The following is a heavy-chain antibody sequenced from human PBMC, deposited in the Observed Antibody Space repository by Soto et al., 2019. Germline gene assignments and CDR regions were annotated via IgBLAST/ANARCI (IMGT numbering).Heavy chain of an antibody. CDR1: VGSCTGYY. V-gene: IGHV4-34*01. CDR2: INHSRST. CDR3: ARGIYDFWSSYDTWFDP. D-gene: IGHD3-3*01. Sequence: SETLSLTCAVYVGSCTGYYWTWIRQPPGKGLEWIGEINHSRSTKYSPSLKSRVTMSVDTSKDQFSLRLSSVTAADSAVYYCARGIYDFWSSYDTWFDPWGQGTLVTVSS. J-gene: IGHJ5*02.